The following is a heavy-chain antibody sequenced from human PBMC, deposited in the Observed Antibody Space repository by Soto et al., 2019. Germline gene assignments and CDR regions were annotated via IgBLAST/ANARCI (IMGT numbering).Heavy chain of an antibody. Sequence: QVQLQESGPGLVKPSGTMSLTCTVSGAAISSTSSGDWWSWVRQPPGKGLEWIGEIHHSGSTNDNPYLQSRVNMSGEKSKTQFSLRLSSVAASDTAVYYCAKMVGATLIDCWGQGTLVTVSS. D-gene: IGHD1-26*01. CDR1: GAAISSTSSGDW. V-gene: IGHV4-4*02. CDR3: AKMVGATLIDC. J-gene: IGHJ4*02. CDR2: IHHSGST.